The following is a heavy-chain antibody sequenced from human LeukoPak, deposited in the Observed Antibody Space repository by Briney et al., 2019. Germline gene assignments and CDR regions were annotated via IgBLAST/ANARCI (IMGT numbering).Heavy chain of an antibody. CDR1: GFTSTDYT. V-gene: IGHV3-23*01. Sequence: GGSLRLSCAASGFTSTDYTMNWVRQAPGKGLEWVSGISVSDDSTYYADSVKGRFTMSRDNSNNMLYLQMNSLRAEDTAVYYCAKDRFCSSTNCPYDQWGQGTLVTVSS. J-gene: IGHJ5*02. CDR2: ISVSDDST. D-gene: IGHD2-2*01. CDR3: AKDRFCSSTNCPYDQ.